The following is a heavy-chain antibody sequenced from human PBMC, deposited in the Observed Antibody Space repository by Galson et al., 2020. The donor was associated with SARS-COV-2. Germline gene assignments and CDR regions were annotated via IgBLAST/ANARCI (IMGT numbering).Heavy chain of an antibody. V-gene: IGHV3-33*01. D-gene: IGHD1-1*01. Sequence: GESLKISCAASGFIFSRYGMHWVRQAPGKGLEWVAVIWYDGSNKKYADSVNGRFTISRDNSENTLYLQMNSLRDEDTAMYYCARSGGDDNSPGNWLDSWGQGTLVTVSS. CDR1: GFIFSRYG. J-gene: IGHJ5*01. CDR2: IWYDGSNK. CDR3: ARSGGDDNSPGNWLDS.